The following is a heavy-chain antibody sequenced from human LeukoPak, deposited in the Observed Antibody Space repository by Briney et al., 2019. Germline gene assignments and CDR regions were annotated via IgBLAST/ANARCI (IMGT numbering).Heavy chain of an antibody. CDR2: ISAYNGNT. CDR3: ASRTSTIAAAEYFDY. Sequence: ASVKVSCKISGHTLTELSIHWVRQAPGQGLEWMGWISAYNGNTNYAQKLQGRVTMTTDTSTSTAYMELRSLRSEDTAVYYCASRTSTIAAAEYFDYWGQGTLVTVSS. CDR1: GHTLTELS. V-gene: IGHV1-18*01. D-gene: IGHD6-13*01. J-gene: IGHJ4*02.